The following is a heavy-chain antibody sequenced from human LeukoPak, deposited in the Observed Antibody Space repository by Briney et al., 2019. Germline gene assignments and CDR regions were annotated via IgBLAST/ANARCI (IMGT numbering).Heavy chain of an antibody. CDR3: ARDGGYSDDFWSGPLKGTFNL. CDR1: GGTFSSYA. CDR2: IIPILGIA. D-gene: IGHD3-3*01. V-gene: IGHV1-69*04. J-gene: IGHJ2*01. Sequence: GASVKVSCKASGGTFSSYAINWVRQAPGQGLEWMGRIIPILGIANYAQKFQGRVTITADKSTSTAYMELSSLRSEDTAVYYCARDGGYSDDFWSGPLKGTFNLWGRGTLVTVSS.